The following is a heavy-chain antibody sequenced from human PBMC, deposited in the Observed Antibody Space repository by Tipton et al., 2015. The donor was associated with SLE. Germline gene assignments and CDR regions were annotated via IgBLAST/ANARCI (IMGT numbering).Heavy chain of an antibody. J-gene: IGHJ6*03. CDR2: IWYDGNNK. D-gene: IGHD2-2*02. CDR1: GFDFNKYG. V-gene: IGHV3-33*07. CDR3: ARDPHCISSSCYNTPYNYYMDV. Sequence: SLRLSCAASGFDFNKYGMYWVRQAPGKGLEWVALIWYDGNNKQYADSVKGRFTISRDNSKNTLYLQMNSLRAEDTAVYYAARDPHCISSSCYNTPYNYYMDVWGKGTTVTVSS.